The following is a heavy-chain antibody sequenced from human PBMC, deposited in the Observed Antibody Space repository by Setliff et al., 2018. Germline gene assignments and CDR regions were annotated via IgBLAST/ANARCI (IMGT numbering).Heavy chain of an antibody. CDR1: GSAISSGHY. CDR3: ARDNPTAFDI. D-gene: IGHD2-15*01. CDR2: FRPSGRT. J-gene: IGHJ3*02. Sequence: SETLSLTCAVSGSAISSGHYWGWIRQPPGKGGLEWIGSFRPSGRTYYNPSLKSRVTISLDTSRKQFSLKLSSVTAADTAVYYCARDNPTAFDIWGQGTMVTVSS. V-gene: IGHV4-38-2*01.